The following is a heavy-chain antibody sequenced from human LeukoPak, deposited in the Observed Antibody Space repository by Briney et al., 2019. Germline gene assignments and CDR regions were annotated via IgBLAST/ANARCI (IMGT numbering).Heavy chain of an antibody. J-gene: IGHJ4*02. D-gene: IGHD3-22*01. CDR2: IYTSGST. CDR3: ARASYSYDINGWVPFDY. CDR1: GNSISSGDNY. V-gene: IGHV4-61*02. Sequence: PSETLSLTCTVSGNSISSGDNYWSWIRQPAGKGLEWIGRIYTSGSTNYNPSLKSRVTISGDTSRNQFSLRLTSVTAADTAVYYCARASYSYDINGWVPFDYWGQGTLVTVSS.